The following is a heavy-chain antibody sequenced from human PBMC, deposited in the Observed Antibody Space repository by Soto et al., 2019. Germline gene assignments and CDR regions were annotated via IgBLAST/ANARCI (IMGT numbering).Heavy chain of an antibody. CDR2: ISPSGSP. CDR1: GGSFGGYY. D-gene: IGHD6-13*01. J-gene: IGHJ4*02. Sequence: QVHLQQWGAGLLKPSETLSLTCTVYGGSFGGYYWTWIRQPPAEGLEWIGEISPSGSPNYNPSLRSRVPVSVDTSMNHFSRKLSSVTAADTAVYYCARGGGAAPGTWGQGTLVTVSS. V-gene: IGHV4-34*01. CDR3: ARGGGAAPGT.